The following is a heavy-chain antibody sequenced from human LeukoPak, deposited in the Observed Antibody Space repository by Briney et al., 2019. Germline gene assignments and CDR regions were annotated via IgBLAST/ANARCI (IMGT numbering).Heavy chain of an antibody. CDR3: AKELGYSSGY. D-gene: IGHD5-18*01. CDR2: IRYDGSNK. CDR1: GFKFSDHY. V-gene: IGHV3-30*02. J-gene: IGHJ4*02. Sequence: PGGSQRLSCAASGFKFSDHYIDWVGQAPGKGLEGVAFIRYDGSNKYYVDSVKGRLTISRDNSKHTLYLQMNSLRAEDTAVYYCAKELGYSSGYWGQGTLVTVSS.